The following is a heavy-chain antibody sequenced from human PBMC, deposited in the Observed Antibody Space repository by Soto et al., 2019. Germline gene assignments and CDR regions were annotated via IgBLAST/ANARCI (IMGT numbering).Heavy chain of an antibody. CDR2: INHSGST. V-gene: IGHV4-34*01. CDR3: ARGGSGLRFFDWFQYYYDY. Sequence: SETLSLTCAVYGGSFSGYYWSWIRQPPGKGLEWIGEINHSGSTNYNPSLKSRVTISVDTSKNQFSLKLSSVTAADTAVYYCARGGSGLRFFDWFQYYYDYRGQRTLVTVSS. D-gene: IGHD3-3*01. J-gene: IGHJ4*02. CDR1: GGSFSGYY.